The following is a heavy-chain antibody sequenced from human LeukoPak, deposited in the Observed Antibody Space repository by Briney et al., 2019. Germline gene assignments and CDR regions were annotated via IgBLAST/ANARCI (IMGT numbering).Heavy chain of an antibody. J-gene: IGHJ5*02. CDR2: ISYDGSNK. Sequence: GRSLRLSCAASGFTFSSYAMHWVRQAPGKGLEWVAVISYDGSNKYYADSVKGRFTISRDNSKNTLYLQMNSLRAEDTAVYYCARGGYHWGQGTLVTVSS. V-gene: IGHV3-30-3*01. CDR1: GFTFSSYA. CDR3: ARGGYH.